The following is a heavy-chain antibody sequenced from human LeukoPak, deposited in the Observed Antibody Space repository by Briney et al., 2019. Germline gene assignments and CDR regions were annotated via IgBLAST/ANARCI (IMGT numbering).Heavy chain of an antibody. V-gene: IGHV3-7*01. CDR2: IKHDGSGP. CDR3: ARAREITVSGTDYSDY. J-gene: IGHJ4*02. Sequence: GGSLRLSCAVSGFRFSNYWMTWVRQAPGKGLEWVANIKHDGSGPSYLDSVKGRFTISRDNARNLLSLQMSSLRAEDTAVYYCARAREITVSGTDYSDYWGQGTLVTVSS. D-gene: IGHD6-19*01. CDR1: GFRFSNYW.